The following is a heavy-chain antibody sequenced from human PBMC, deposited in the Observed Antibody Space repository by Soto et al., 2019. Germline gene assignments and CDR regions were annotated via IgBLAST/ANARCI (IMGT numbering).Heavy chain of an antibody. CDR1: GFTFSSYA. V-gene: IGHV3-30-3*01. D-gene: IGHD1-26*01. CDR2: ISYDGSNK. J-gene: IGHJ6*02. CDR3: ARDKKPFNRSPSILKSYYYGMDV. Sequence: HPGGSLRLSCAASGFTFSSYAMHWVRQAPGKGLEWVAVISYDGSNKYFLDSVKGRFTISRDNSNNTLSLQMDSLRAEDTAVYYCARDKKPFNRSPSILKSYYYGMDVWGQGTTVTVSS.